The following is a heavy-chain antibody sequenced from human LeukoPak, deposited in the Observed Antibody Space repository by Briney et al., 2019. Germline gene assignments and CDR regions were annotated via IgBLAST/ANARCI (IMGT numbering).Heavy chain of an antibody. CDR3: ARIRDGYNRDAFDI. CDR1: GGSISSSNW. J-gene: IGHJ3*02. D-gene: IGHD5-24*01. Sequence: SETLSLTCAVSGGSISSSNWWSWVRQPPGKGLEWIGEIYHSGSANYNPSLKSRVTISVDKSKNRFSLRLSSVTAADTAVYYCARIRDGYNRDAFDIWGQGTMVTVSS. V-gene: IGHV4-4*02. CDR2: IYHSGSA.